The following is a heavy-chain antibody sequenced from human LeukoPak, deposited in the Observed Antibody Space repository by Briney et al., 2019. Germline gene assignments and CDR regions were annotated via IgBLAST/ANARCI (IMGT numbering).Heavy chain of an antibody. CDR2: INPNNGGT. CDR1: GYTFTGYY. V-gene: IGHV1-2*06. D-gene: IGHD2-2*01. J-gene: IGHJ6*02. Sequence: ASVKVSCKASGYTFTGYYMHWVRQAPGQGLEWMGRINPNNGGTNYAQKFQGRVTMTEDTSTDTAYMELSSLRSEDTAVYYCATDPALGNCSSTSCFRVMDVWGQGTTVTVSS. CDR3: ATDPALGNCSSTSCFRVMDV.